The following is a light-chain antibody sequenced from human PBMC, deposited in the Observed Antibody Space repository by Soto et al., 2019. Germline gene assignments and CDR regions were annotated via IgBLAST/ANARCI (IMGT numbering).Light chain of an antibody. Sequence: QSVLTQPPSVSGAPGQRVTISCTGSSSNIGAGYDVHWYQQLPGTAPKLLIHGNNNRPSGVPDRFSGSKSGTSASLAITGLQAADEADYYCQSYDSSRSVVVFGGGTKLTVL. CDR3: QSYDSSRSVVV. V-gene: IGLV1-40*01. J-gene: IGLJ2*01. CDR2: GNN. CDR1: SSNIGAGYD.